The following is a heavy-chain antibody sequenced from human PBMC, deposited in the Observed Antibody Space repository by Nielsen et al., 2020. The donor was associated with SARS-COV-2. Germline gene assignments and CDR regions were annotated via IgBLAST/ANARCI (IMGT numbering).Heavy chain of an antibody. CDR3: AREWRFLEWPDYYYGMDV. J-gene: IGHJ6*02. V-gene: IGHV1-8*02. D-gene: IGHD3-3*01. Sequence: ASVKVSCKASGYTFTSYGISWVRQATGQGLEWMGWMNPNSGNTGYAQKFQGRVTMTRNTSISTAYMELSSLRSEDTAVYYCAREWRFLEWPDYYYGMDVWGQGTTVTVSS. CDR2: MNPNSGNT. CDR1: GYTFTSYG.